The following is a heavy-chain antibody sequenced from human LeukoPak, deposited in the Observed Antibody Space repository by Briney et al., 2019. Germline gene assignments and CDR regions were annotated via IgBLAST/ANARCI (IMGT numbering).Heavy chain of an antibody. CDR3: ARHVGHYYGSGSYPEY. CDR2: VYKSGDT. D-gene: IGHD3-10*01. J-gene: IGHJ4*02. Sequence: SETLSLTCTVSGDSINNYYWSWIRQPPGQGLEWLAYVYKSGDTKYNPSLKSRLSISLDTPRNQFSLRLSSVTAADTAMYYCARHVGHYYGSGSYPEYWGQGTLVTVSS. CDR1: GDSINNYY. V-gene: IGHV4-59*08.